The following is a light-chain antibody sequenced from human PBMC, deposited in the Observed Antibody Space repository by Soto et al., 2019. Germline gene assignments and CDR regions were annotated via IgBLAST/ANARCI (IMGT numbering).Light chain of an antibody. J-gene: IGLJ1*01. CDR1: SSDVGGYNY. CDR3: TSLTSSTTYV. V-gene: IGLV2-14*01. Sequence: SALTQPASVSGSPGQSITISCTGTSSDVGGYNYVCWYQHHPGKAPKLIISEVSNRPSGVSDRFSGSKSGNTASLTISGLQPEDEADYYCTSLTSSTTYVFGTGTKSPS. CDR2: EVS.